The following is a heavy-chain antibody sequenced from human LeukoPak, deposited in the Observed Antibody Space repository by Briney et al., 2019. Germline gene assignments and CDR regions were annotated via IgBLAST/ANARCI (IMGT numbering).Heavy chain of an antibody. CDR2: INHSGST. D-gene: IGHD3-3*01. J-gene: IGHJ6*03. V-gene: IGHV4-34*01. Sequence: GSLRLSCAASGFTFSNAWMSWVRQAPGKGLEWVGEINHSGSTNYNPSLKSRVTISVDTSKNQFSLKLSSVTAADTAVYYCARGRGLRFLEWLSGTYYMDVWGKGTTVTVSS. CDR3: ARGRGLRFLEWLSGTYYMDV. CDR1: GFTFSNAW.